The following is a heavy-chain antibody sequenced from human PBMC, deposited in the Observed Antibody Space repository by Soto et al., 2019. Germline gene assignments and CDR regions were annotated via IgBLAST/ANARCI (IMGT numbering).Heavy chain of an antibody. CDR2: VSYDGSIE. J-gene: IGHJ5*02. CDR1: GFTFSSYA. D-gene: IGHD3-16*01. CDR3: AKDLYYYDFSLDDS. Sequence: EHLVESGGGVVQPGRSLRLSCTGSGFTFSSYAMHWVRLAPGKGLEWVAGVSYDGSIENYADSVRGRFTISRDNSKNTVFLQMNSLRVEDTAVYYCAKDLYYYDFSLDDSWGQRTLVTVSP. V-gene: IGHV3-30*04.